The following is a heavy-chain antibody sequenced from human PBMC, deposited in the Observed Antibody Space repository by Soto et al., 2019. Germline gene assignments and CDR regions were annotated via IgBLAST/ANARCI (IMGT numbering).Heavy chain of an antibody. V-gene: IGHV3-33*01. CDR2: IWYDGSNK. CDR3: ARDPNPYYYDSSGYYPDY. CDR1: GFTFSSYG. Sequence: QVQLAESGGGVVQPGRSLRLSCAASGFTFSSYGMHWVRQAPGKGLEWVAVIWYDGSNKYYADSVKGRFTISRDNSKNTLYLQMNSLRAEDTAVYYCARDPNPYYYDSSGYYPDYWGQGTLVTVSS. D-gene: IGHD3-22*01. J-gene: IGHJ4*02.